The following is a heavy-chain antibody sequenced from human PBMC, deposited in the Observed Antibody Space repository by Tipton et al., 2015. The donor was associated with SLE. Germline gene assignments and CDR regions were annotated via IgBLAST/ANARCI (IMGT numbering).Heavy chain of an antibody. CDR3: ARDQDIVAPIRY. Sequence: TLSLTCTVSGGSISSHYWSWIRQPPGKGLEWIGEINHSGSTNYNPSLKSRVTISVDTSKNQFSLRLSSVTAADTAVYYCARDQDIVAPIRYWGQGTLVTVSS. J-gene: IGHJ4*02. V-gene: IGHV4-34*01. CDR2: INHSGST. D-gene: IGHD5-12*01. CDR1: GGSISSHY.